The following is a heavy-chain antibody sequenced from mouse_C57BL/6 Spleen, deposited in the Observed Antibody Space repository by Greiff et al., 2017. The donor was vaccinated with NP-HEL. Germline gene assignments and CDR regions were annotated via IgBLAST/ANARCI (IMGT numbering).Heavy chain of an antibody. CDR3: ARWAYYYGSSYYFDY. V-gene: IGHV1-55*01. Sequence: QVQLKQPGAELVKPGASVKMSCKASGYTFTSYWITWVKQRPGQGLEWIGDIYPGSGSTNYNEKFKSKATLTVDTSSSTAYMQLSSLTSEDSAVYYCARWAYYYGSSYYFDYWGQGTTLTVSS. J-gene: IGHJ2*01. CDR1: GYTFTSYW. CDR2: IYPGSGST. D-gene: IGHD1-1*01.